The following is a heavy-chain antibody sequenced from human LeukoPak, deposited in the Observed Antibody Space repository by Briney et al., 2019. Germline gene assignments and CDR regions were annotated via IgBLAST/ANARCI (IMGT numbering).Heavy chain of an antibody. J-gene: IGHJ4*02. CDR1: GFTFSSYN. D-gene: IGHD2-2*01. CDR2: ISYTSRAR. V-gene: IGHV3-48*01. Sequence: GXSLRLSCAASGFTFSSYNMNWVRQAPGKGLEWVSSISYTSRARNYADSVKGRFTISRDNVKNSLYLQMDSLRAEDTAVYYCARAYCSSTCCFGWGQGTLVTVSS. CDR3: ARAYCSSTCCFG.